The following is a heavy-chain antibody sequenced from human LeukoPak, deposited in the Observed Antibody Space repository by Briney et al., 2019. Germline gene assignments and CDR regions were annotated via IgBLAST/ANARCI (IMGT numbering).Heavy chain of an antibody. CDR1: GFTFSSYG. Sequence: GGSLRLSCAASGFTFSSYGMHWVRQAPGKGLEWVAFIRYDGSNKYYADSVKGRFTISRDNSKNTLYLQMNSLRAEDTAVYYXXXVPDRSVYYFDYWGQGTLVTVSS. CDR3: XXVPDRSVYYFDY. CDR2: IRYDGSNK. D-gene: IGHD1-14*01. V-gene: IGHV3-30*02. J-gene: IGHJ4*02.